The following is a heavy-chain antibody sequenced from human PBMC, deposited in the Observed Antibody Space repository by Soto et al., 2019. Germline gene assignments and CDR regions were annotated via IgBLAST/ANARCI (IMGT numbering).Heavy chain of an antibody. J-gene: IGHJ4*02. CDR1: GSTFSSYT. V-gene: IGHV1-69*02. D-gene: IGHD1-26*01. CDR2: IIPILGIA. CDR3: ARCRKRWLLSHLDY. Sequence: QVQLVQSGAEVKKPGSSVKVSCKASGSTFSSYTISWVRQAPGQGLEWMGRIIPILGIAHYARKFQGRVTITENKHRSTAYVELRRVRSVDTAVYYCARCRKRWLLSHLDYWGQGTLVTVSS.